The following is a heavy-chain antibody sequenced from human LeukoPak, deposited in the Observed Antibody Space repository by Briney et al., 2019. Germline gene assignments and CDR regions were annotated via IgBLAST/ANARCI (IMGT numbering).Heavy chain of an antibody. CDR1: GFTFAGSA. Sequence: GGSLRLSCAASGFTFAGSATPWVRQTPGKGLEWVSSISWHSENIDYANSVKGRFTISRDNAKNSLYLQMNSLRAEDTALYYCAKEGSVCTNGICRYFDSWGQGTLVTVSS. CDR3: AKEGSVCTNGICRYFDS. D-gene: IGHD2-8*01. V-gene: IGHV3-9*01. J-gene: IGHJ4*02. CDR2: ISWHSENI.